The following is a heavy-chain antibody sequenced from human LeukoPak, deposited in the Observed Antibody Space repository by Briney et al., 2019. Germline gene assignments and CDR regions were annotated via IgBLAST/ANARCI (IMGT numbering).Heavy chain of an antibody. V-gene: IGHV4-39*07. Sequence: SETLSLTCTVSGGSISSSNYYWGWIRQPPGKGLEWIGRVSYSGNTYYNPSLKSRVTISVDTSKNQFSLKLSSVTAADTAVYYCAREPRGITMVRGVIYAFDIWGQGTMVTVSS. D-gene: IGHD3-10*01. CDR3: AREPRGITMVRGVIYAFDI. CDR1: GGSISSSNYY. CDR2: VSYSGNT. J-gene: IGHJ3*02.